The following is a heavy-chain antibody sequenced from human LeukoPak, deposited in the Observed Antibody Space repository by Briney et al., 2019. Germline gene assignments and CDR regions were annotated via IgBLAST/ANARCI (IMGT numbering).Heavy chain of an antibody. CDR3: AHYSGYDLYSSGWYVY. CDR2: IYWDDDK. Sequence: SGPTLVNPTQTLTLTCTFSGFSLSTSGVGVGGIRQPPGKALEWLALIYWDDDKRYSSSLKSRLTITKDTSKNQMVLTMTNMDPVDTTTYYCAHYSGYDLYSSGWYVYWGQGTLVTVSS. J-gene: IGHJ4*02. CDR1: GFSLSTSGVG. D-gene: IGHD6-19*01. V-gene: IGHV2-5*02.